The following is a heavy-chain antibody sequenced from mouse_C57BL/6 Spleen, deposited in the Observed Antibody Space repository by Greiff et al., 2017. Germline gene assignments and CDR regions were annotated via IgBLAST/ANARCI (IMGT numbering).Heavy chain of an antibody. CDR2: IYPGSGST. CDR3: ARDGQLRLPFDY. Sequence: QVQLQQPGAELVKPGASVKMSCKASGYTFTSYWITWVKQRPGQGLEWIGDIYPGSGSTNYNEKFKSKATLTVDTSSSTAYMQLSSLTSEDSAVYYCARDGQLRLPFDYWGQGTTLTVSS. CDR1: GYTFTSYW. J-gene: IGHJ2*01. V-gene: IGHV1-55*01. D-gene: IGHD3-2*02.